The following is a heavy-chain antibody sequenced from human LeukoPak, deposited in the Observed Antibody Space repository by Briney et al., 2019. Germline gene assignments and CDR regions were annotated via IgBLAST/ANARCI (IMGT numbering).Heavy chain of an antibody. J-gene: IGHJ4*02. V-gene: IGHV3-21*01. CDR1: GFTFSSYS. Sequence: PGGSLRLSCAASGFTFSSYSMNWVRQAPGKGLEWVSSISSSSSYIYYADSVKGRFTISRDNAENSLYLQMNSLRAEDTAVYYCARGPGAAGSLFDYWGQGTLVTVSS. D-gene: IGHD6-13*01. CDR2: ISSSSSYI. CDR3: ARGPGAAGSLFDY.